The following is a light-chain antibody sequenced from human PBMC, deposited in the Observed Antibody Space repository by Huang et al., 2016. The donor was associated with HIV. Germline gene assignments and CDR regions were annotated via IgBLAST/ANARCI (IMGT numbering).Light chain of an antibody. V-gene: IGKV1-39*01. CDR3: QQSDRTPRT. CDR1: QNISRY. CDR2: AAI. Sequence: DIQMPQSPSSLSAFIGDRVIISCRASQNISRYLNWYQQKPGKAPKLLIYAAISLQGGVPSTFSGNGSGTDFTLTITNLQPEDSATYYCQQSDRTPRTFGQGTKLEIK. J-gene: IGKJ2*01.